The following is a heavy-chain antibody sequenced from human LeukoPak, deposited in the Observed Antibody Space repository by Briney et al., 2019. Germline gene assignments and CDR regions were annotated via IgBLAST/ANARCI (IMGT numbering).Heavy chain of an antibody. J-gene: IGHJ5*02. CDR3: ARDATYYYGSGSTNWFDP. CDR1: GGSFSGYY. V-gene: IGHV4-34*01. D-gene: IGHD3-10*01. Sequence: KPSETLSLTCAVYGGSFSGYYWSWIRQPPGKGLEWIGEINHSGSTNYNPSLKSRVTISVDTSKNQFSLKLSSVTAADTAVYYCARDATYYYGSGSTNWFDPWGQGTLVTVSS. CDR2: INHSGST.